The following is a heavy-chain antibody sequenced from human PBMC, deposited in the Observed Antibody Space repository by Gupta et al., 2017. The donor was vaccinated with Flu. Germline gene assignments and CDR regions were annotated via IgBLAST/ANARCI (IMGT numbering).Heavy chain of an antibody. J-gene: IGHJ4*02. CDR2: ISSSSSYI. V-gene: IGHV3-21*06. CDR3: VRDHSTTWRKGNYFDY. D-gene: IGHD1-14*01. Sequence: EVQLVESGGGLVKAGGSLRVSCAVSGFTFRRYDMNWVRQAPGKGLEWVSSISSSSSYIYYADSVKGRFTISRDNAHNSVFLQMDSLRADDTAVYYCVRDHSTTWRKGNYFDYWGQGTLVTVSS. CDR1: GFTFRRYD.